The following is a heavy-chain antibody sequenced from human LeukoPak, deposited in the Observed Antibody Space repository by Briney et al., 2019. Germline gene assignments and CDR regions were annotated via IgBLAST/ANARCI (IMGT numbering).Heavy chain of an antibody. V-gene: IGHV1-18*01. J-gene: IGHJ5*02. D-gene: IGHD5-18*01. Sequence: ASVNVSCKASGYTFTSQGFNWVRQAPGQGLEWMGWIGPSDGDTNYAQKFQGRVTMTTDTSTNTAYLELGGLRSDDTAVYYCARDFEDTALFKSWGQGTLVTVSS. CDR2: IGPSDGDT. CDR1: GYTFTSQG. CDR3: ARDFEDTALFKS.